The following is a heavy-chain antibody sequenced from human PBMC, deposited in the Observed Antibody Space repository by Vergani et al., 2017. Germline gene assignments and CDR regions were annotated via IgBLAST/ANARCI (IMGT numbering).Heavy chain of an antibody. CDR3: ARCFRDEGMIYGETVENWFDP. CDR1: GGSIAYGAFY. D-gene: IGHD3-22*01. V-gene: IGHV4-39*01. Sequence: QLQLQESGPGLVKPSETLSLTCTVPGGSIAYGAFYWGWIRQSPGKGLEWIGSIYYSENKFYNPSLESRVTLSIDTTKNQFSLKLKSVTAADTAVYYCARCFRDEGMIYGETVENWFDPWGQGTLVTVSS. J-gene: IGHJ5*02. CDR2: IYYSENK.